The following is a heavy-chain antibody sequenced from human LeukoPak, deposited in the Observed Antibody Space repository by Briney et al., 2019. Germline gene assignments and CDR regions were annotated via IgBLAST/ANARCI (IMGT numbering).Heavy chain of an antibody. J-gene: IGHJ4*02. CDR3: ARVMVRGVIIRRYFDY. Sequence: SETLSLTCTVSGGSISSSSYYWGWIRQPPGKGLEWIGSIYYSGKTYYNPSLKSRVTISVDTSKNQFSLKLSSVTAADTAVYYCARVMVRGVIIRRYFDYWGQGTLVTVSS. CDR2: IYYSGKT. CDR1: GGSISSSSYY. D-gene: IGHD3-10*01. V-gene: IGHV4-39*07.